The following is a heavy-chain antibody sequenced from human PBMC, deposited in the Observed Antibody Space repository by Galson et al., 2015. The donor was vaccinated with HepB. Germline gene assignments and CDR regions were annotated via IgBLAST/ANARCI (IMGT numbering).Heavy chain of an antibody. CDR1: GGTFSSYA. CDR2: IIPIFGTA. V-gene: IGHV1-69*13. D-gene: IGHD4-23*01. Sequence: SVKVSCKASGGTFSSYAISWVRQAPGQGLEWMGGIIPIFGTANYAQKFQGRVTITADESTSTAYMELSSLRSEDTAVYYCARDYGGRKVYYYYMDVWGKGTTVTVSS. CDR3: ARDYGGRKVYYYYMDV. J-gene: IGHJ6*03.